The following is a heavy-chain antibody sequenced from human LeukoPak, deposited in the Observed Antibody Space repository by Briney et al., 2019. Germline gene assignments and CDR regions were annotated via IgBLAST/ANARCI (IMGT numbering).Heavy chain of an antibody. CDR1: GGSISSSSFY. D-gene: IGHD4-17*01. J-gene: IGHJ4*02. Sequence: SETLSLTCSVSGGSISSSSFYWGWIRQPPGKGLEWIGSIYHSGSTFYNPSLKSRVAISVDTSKNQFSLRLSSVTAADTAVYFCARLYGDFYGDYYWGQGTLVTVSS. CDR2: IYHSGST. CDR3: ARLYGDFYGDYY. V-gene: IGHV4-39*01.